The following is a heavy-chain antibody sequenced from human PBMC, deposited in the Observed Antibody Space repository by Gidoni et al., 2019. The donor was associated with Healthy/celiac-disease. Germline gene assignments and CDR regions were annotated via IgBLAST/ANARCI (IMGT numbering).Heavy chain of an antibody. CDR3: ARGEESGGSCY. CDR2: ISSSGSTI. CDR1: GFTFSSYE. D-gene: IGHD2-15*01. Sequence: EVQLVESGGGLVKPGGSLSLSCAASGFTFSSYEMNWVRQAPGKGLEWVSYISSSGSTIYYADSVKGRFTISRDNAKNSLYLQMNSLRAEDTAVYYCARGEESGGSCYWGQGTLVTVSS. V-gene: IGHV3-48*03. J-gene: IGHJ4*02.